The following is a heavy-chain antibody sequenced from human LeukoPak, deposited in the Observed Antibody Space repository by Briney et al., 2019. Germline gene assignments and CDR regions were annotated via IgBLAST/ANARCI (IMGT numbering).Heavy chain of an antibody. CDR2: ILYDGSNK. V-gene: IGHV3-33*06. J-gene: IGHJ4*02. Sequence: GGSLRLSCAASGFTFSSYGMHWVRQAPGKGLEWVAVILYDGSNKYYADSVKGRFTISRDNSKNTLYLQMNSLRAEDTAVYYCAKERSITGDFDYWGQGTLVTVSS. D-gene: IGHD1-20*01. CDR1: GFTFSSYG. CDR3: AKERSITGDFDY.